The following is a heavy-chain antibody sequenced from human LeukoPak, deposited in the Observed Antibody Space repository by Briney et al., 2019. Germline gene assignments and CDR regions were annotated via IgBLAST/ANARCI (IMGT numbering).Heavy chain of an antibody. CDR3: AKAGGYSGFRLDY. Sequence: GGSLRLSCATSGFTFSSYAMSWVRQAPGKGLEWVSAISGSGGSTYYADSVKGRFTISRDNSKNTLYLQMNSLRAEATAVYYCAKAGGYSGFRLDYWGQGTLVTVSS. CDR1: GFTFSSYA. V-gene: IGHV3-23*01. J-gene: IGHJ4*02. CDR2: ISGSGGST. D-gene: IGHD5-12*01.